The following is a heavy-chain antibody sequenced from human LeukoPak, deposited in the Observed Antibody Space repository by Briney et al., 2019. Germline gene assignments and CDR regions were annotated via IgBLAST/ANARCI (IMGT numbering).Heavy chain of an antibody. J-gene: IGHJ4*02. CDR1: GGSISSYY. D-gene: IGHD1-7*01. CDR2: IYYSGST. V-gene: IGHV4-59*01. CDR3: ARLRRVELRAAGSYFDY. Sequence: PSETLSLTCTVSGGSISSYYWSWIRQPPGKGLEWIGYIYYSGSTNYNPSLKSRVTISVDTSKNQFSLKLSSVTAADTAVYYCARLRRVELRAAGSYFDYWGQGTLVTVSS.